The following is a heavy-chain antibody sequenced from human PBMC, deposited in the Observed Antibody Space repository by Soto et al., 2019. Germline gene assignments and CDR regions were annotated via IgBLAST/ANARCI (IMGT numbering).Heavy chain of an antibody. CDR2: IKSKADGGTA. CDR3: VTPTTSMNRR. V-gene: IGHV3-15*07. J-gene: IGHJ4*02. CDR1: GFIFSNSW. D-gene: IGHD2-2*01. Sequence: EVQLVESGGGLVKPGGSLRLSCVGSGFIFSNSWINWVRQAPGRGPEWVGRIKSKADGGTADYAVPVKGRFTISRDDSKDTLYLQMNSLKTEDTAVYYCVTPTTSMNRRWGQGTMVTVSS.